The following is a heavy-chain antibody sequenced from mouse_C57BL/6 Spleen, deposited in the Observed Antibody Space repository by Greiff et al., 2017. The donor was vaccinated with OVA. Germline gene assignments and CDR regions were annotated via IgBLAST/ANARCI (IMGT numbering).Heavy chain of an antibody. J-gene: IGHJ4*01. CDR2: LDPANGNT. CDR3: ARYGTDAMDY. CDR1: GFNIQNTY. D-gene: IGHD3-3*01. V-gene: IGHV14-3*01. Sequence: VQLKQSVAELVRPGASVKLSCTASGFNIQNTYMHWVQQRPEQGLEWIGRLDPANGNTKYAPKFQGKATITADTSSNTAYLQLSSLTAEDTAIDYCARYGTDAMDYGGQGTSVTVSS.